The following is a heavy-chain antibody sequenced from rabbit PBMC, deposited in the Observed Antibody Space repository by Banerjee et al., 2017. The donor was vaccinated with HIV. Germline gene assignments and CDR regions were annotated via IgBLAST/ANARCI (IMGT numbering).Heavy chain of an antibody. CDR3: ARGYGAYDSLSYFNL. Sequence: QSLEESGGDLVKPGASLTLTCTASGFSFSSSYWPCWVRQAPGKGLEWIACIDAGSSGSIYYASWAKGRFTVSKTSSTTVTLQMTSLTGADTATYFCARGYGAYDSLSYFNLWGQGTLVTVS. J-gene: IGHJ4*01. V-gene: IGHV1S40*01. CDR2: IDAGSSGSI. CDR1: GFSFSSSYW. D-gene: IGHD2-1*01.